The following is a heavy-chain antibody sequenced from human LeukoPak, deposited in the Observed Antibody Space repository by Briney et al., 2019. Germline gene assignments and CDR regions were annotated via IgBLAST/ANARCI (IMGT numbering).Heavy chain of an antibody. D-gene: IGHD1-26*01. CDR2: INHSGST. J-gene: IGHJ4*02. Sequence: SGTLSLTCAVYGGSFSGYYWSWIRQPPGKGLEWIGEINHSGSTNYNPSLKSRVTISVDTSKNQFSLKLSSVTAADTAVYYCASFGRSRELLRGVEFDYWGQGTLVTVSS. CDR1: GGSFSGYY. CDR3: ASFGRSRELLRGVEFDY. V-gene: IGHV4-34*01.